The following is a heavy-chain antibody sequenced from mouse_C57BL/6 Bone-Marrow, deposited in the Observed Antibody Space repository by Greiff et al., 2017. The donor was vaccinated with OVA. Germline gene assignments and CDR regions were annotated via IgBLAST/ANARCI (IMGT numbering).Heavy chain of an antibody. D-gene: IGHD1-1*01. CDR1: GFNIKDYY. V-gene: IGHV14-2*01. Sequence: VHVKQSGAELVKPGASVKLSCTASGFNIKDYYMHWVKQRTEQGLEWIGRIDPEDGETKYAPKFQGKATITADTSSNTAYLQLSSLTSEDTAVYSCARRGITTVVPYFDYWGQGTTLTVSS. CDR3: ARRGITTVVPYFDY. J-gene: IGHJ2*01. CDR2: IDPEDGET.